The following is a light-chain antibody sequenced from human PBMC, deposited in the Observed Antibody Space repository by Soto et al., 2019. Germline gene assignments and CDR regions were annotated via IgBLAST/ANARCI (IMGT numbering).Light chain of an antibody. CDR3: SSYAGSNNFV. CDR2: EVT. J-gene: IGLJ1*01. Sequence: QSALTQPPSASGSPGQSVTMSCTGTSSDVGGYDYVSWYQQHPGKAPKLMIYEVTKRPSGVPDRFSGSKPGNTASLTVSGLQAEDEADYYCSSYAGSNNFVFGTGTKVTVL. V-gene: IGLV2-8*01. CDR1: SSDVGGYDY.